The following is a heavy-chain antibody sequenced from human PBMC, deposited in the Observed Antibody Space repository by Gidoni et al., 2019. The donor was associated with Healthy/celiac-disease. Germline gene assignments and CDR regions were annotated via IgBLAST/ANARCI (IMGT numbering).Heavy chain of an antibody. J-gene: IGHJ4*02. Sequence: QVQLQESGPGLVKPSQTLSPNCTVSGGSISSGSYYWRWIRQPAGKGLEWIGRIYTSGSTNYNPSLKSRVTMSVDTSKNQFSLKLSSVTAADTAVYYCARDGGDYVGYWGQGTLVTVSS. CDR3: ARDGGDYVGY. CDR1: GGSISSGSYY. D-gene: IGHD2-21*01. V-gene: IGHV4-61*02. CDR2: IYTSGST.